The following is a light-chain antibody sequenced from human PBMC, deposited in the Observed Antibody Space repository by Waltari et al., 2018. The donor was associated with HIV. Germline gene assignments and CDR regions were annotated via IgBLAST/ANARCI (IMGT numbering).Light chain of an antibody. CDR1: TSNVGSNH. Sequence: QSFLTQPPSASGTPGRRVVISCSGNTSNVGSNHVNWYRQVPGTAPKLLMFSNNQRPSGVTDRFSGSKSGTSASLAIKGLQSEDEADYYCAARDDSLNVWVFGGGTKLTVL. CDR2: SNN. J-gene: IGLJ3*02. V-gene: IGLV1-44*01. CDR3: AARDDSLNVWV.